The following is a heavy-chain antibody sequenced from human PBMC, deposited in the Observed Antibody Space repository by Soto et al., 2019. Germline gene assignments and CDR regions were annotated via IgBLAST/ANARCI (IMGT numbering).Heavy chain of an antibody. D-gene: IGHD3-22*01. CDR1: GGTFSSYA. V-gene: IGHV1-69*13. CDR2: IIPIFGTA. Sequence: ASVKVSCKASGGTFSSYAISWVRQAPGQGLEWMGGIIPIFGTANYAQKFQGRVTITADESTSTAYMELSSLRSEDTAVYYCARDKVSAYYYDSSGQLYGYFQHWGQGTLVTVSS. CDR3: ARDKVSAYYYDSSGQLYGYFQH. J-gene: IGHJ1*01.